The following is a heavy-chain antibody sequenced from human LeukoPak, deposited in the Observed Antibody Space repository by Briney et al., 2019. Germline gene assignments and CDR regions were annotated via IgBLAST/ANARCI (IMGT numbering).Heavy chain of an antibody. V-gene: IGHV4-61*05. J-gene: IGHJ4*02. CDR2: INYSGGT. D-gene: IGHD2-21*01. CDR1: GGSISSSSYY. CDR3: ARRGEDTHFDY. Sequence: PSETLSLTCTVSGGSISSSSYYWGWIRQPPGKGLDWIGYINYSGGTNYKPSLKSRVTISVDTSMNQFSLRLSSVTAADTAVYYCARRGEDTHFDYWGQGTLVTVSS.